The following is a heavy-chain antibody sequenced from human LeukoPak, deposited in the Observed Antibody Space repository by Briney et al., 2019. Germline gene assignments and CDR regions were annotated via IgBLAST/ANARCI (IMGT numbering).Heavy chain of an antibody. CDR2: IYYSGTT. CDR1: GGSMSSYY. J-gene: IGHJ4*02. V-gene: IGHV4-59*01. D-gene: IGHD3-9*01. Sequence: SETLSLTCTVSGGSMSSYYWNWIRQPPGTGLEWIAYIYYSGTTNYNPSLKSRVTISVDASRKHFSLKLTSVTAADTAVYYCARGRFDIVSGYYADYWGQGTLVTVSS. CDR3: ARGRFDIVSGYYADY.